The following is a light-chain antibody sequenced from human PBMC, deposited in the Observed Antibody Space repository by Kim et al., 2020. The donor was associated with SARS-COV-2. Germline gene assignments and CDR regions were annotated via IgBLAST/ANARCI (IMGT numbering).Light chain of an antibody. CDR1: NNDVGSHDL. J-gene: IGLJ1*01. CDR2: GVN. Sequence: QSALTQPPSVSGSPGQSITMSCTGTNNDVGSHDLVSWYQHHPGTAPKLVIYGVNQRPSGVPSRFSGSKSGNTASLTVSGLQPEDEADYFCSSYTNGNTCVFGNGTKVTVL. CDR3: SSYTNGNTCV. V-gene: IGLV2-14*02.